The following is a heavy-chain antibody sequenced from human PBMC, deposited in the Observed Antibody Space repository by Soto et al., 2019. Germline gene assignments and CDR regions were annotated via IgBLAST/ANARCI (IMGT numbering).Heavy chain of an antibody. D-gene: IGHD3-10*01. CDR1: GFTFSSYA. V-gene: IGHV3-30-3*01. CDR2: ISYDGSNK. CDR3: ARDFTMVRGVIDYYYGMDV. Sequence: GGSLRLSCAASGFTFSSYAMHWVRQAPGKGLEWVAVISYDGSNKYYADSVKGRFTISSDNSKNTLYLIMNSLRAEDTAVYYCARDFTMVRGVIDYYYGMDVWGQGTTVTVSS. J-gene: IGHJ6*02.